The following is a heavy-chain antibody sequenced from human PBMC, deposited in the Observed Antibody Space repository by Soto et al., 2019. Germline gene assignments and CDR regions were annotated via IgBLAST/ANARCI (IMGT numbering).Heavy chain of an antibody. CDR2: IKEDGSEI. D-gene: IGHD3-16*01. V-gene: IGHV3-7*01. CDR3: ARDIGFDYVN. CDR1: GFKVMRCW. J-gene: IGHJ4*02. Sequence: PGGSLRVSCAVSGFKVMRCWMSWVRQAPGKGLEWVASIKEDGSEIYYLHSVRGRFSISRDSAGNALHLTMNYLSAEDTGVYFCARDIGFDYVNWGQGTPVIVSA.